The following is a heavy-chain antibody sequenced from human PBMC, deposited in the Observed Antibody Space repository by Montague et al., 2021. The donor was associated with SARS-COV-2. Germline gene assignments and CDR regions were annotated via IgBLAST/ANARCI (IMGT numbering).Heavy chain of an antibody. CDR3: ARGYSGSYYGAFDI. V-gene: IGHV3-30*04. CDR1: GFTFSSYA. CDR2: ISYDGSNK. J-gene: IGHJ3*02. Sequence: SLSLSCSASGFTFSSYAMHWVRQAPGKGLEWVAVISYDGSNKYYADSVKGRFTISRDNSKNTLYLQMNSLRAEDTAVYYCARGYSGSYYGAFDIWGQGTMVTVSS. D-gene: IGHD1-26*01.